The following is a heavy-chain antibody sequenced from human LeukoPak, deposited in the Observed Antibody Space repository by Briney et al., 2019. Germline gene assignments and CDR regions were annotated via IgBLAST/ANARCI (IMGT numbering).Heavy chain of an antibody. Sequence: PGGSLRLSCAASGFTFSSYGMHWVRQAPGKGLEWVAVISYDGSNKYYADSVKGRFTISRDNSKNTLYLQMNSLRAEDTAVYYCAKEWVDTAMWYFDLWGRGTLVTVSS. J-gene: IGHJ2*01. D-gene: IGHD5-18*01. V-gene: IGHV3-30*18. CDR1: GFTFSSYG. CDR2: ISYDGSNK. CDR3: AKEWVDTAMWYFDL.